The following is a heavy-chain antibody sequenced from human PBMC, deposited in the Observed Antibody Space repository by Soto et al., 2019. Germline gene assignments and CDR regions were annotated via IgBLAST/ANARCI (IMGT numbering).Heavy chain of an antibody. CDR1: GGSISSGGYY. Sequence: TLSLTCAVSGGSISSGGYYWGWIRQHPGKGLEWIGHIYYSGSTSYNPSLKSRVSMSADTSKNQFSMKLSSVTAADTAVYYCARGGGQENCFVPWGRGPLFTVSS. D-gene: IGHD3-16*01. V-gene: IGHV4-31*11. CDR2: IYYSGST. CDR3: ARGGGQENCFVP. J-gene: IGHJ5*02.